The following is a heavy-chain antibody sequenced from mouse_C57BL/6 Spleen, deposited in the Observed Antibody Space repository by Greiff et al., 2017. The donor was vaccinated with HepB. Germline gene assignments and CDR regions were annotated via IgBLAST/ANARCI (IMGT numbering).Heavy chain of an antibody. CDR1: GYTFTDYN. D-gene: IGHD3-3*01. CDR3: ARGGGRGHYYAMDY. J-gene: IGHJ4*01. CDR2: INPNNGGT. Sequence: EVQLQQSGPELVKPGASVKMSCKASGYTFTDYNMHWVKQSHGKSLEWIGYINPNNGGTSYNQKFKGKATLTVNKSSSTAYMELRSLTSEDSAVYYGARGGGRGHYYAMDYWGQGTSVTVSS. V-gene: IGHV1-22*01.